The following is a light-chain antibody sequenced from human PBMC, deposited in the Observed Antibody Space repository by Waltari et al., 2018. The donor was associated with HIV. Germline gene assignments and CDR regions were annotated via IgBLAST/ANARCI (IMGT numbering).Light chain of an antibody. V-gene: IGKV1-39*01. CDR1: QDINKY. CDR2: GAT. J-gene: IGKJ3*01. Sequence: DIQMTQSPSSLSASVGDRVTLTCRSSQDINKYLNWFQQKPGQAPKILIHGATRLESGVPSRFRGIGSGTDFSLTISSLQPEDFATYFCLQSFKTPLTFGPGT. CDR3: LQSFKTPLT.